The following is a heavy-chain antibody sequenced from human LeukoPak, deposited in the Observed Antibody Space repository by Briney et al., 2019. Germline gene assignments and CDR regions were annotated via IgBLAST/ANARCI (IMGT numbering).Heavy chain of an antibody. CDR1: GYTFTSYD. CDR3: ARWASLIWVPLDY. Sequence: ASVKVSCKASGYTFTSYDINWVRQATGQGLEWKGWMNPNSGNTGYAQKFQGRVTMTRDTSISTAYMELSRLRSDDTAVYYCARWASLIWVPLDYWRQGTLVTVSS. V-gene: IGHV1-8*02. D-gene: IGHD4/OR15-4a*01. CDR2: MNPNSGNT. J-gene: IGHJ4*02.